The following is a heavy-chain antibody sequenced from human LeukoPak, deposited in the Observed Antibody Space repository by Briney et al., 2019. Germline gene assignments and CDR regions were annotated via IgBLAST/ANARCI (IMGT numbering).Heavy chain of an antibody. CDR3: AKGGGYCSSTSCYALDY. D-gene: IGHD2-2*01. CDR2: ISGSGGST. Sequence: GGSLRLSCAASGFIFSSYAMSWVRQAPGKGLEWVATISGSGGSTYYADSVKGRFTISRDNSKNTLYLRMNSLRAGDSAVYYCAKGGGYCSSTSCYALDYWGQGTLVTVSS. CDR1: GFIFSSYA. V-gene: IGHV3-23*01. J-gene: IGHJ4*02.